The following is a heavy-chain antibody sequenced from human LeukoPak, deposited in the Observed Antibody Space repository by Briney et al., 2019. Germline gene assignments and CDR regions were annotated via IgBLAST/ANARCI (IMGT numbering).Heavy chain of an antibody. CDR3: ARRSDDYDSSAYYH. Sequence: ASVKVSCKTSGYTFTSYDLNWVRQATGQGLEWMGWVNPNSGNTGYAQKFQGRVTMTMDPSISTAYMELSSLRSEDTAVYYCARRSDDYDSSAYYHWGQGTLVIVSS. D-gene: IGHD3-22*01. CDR2: VNPNSGNT. J-gene: IGHJ4*02. CDR1: GYTFTSYD. V-gene: IGHV1-8*01.